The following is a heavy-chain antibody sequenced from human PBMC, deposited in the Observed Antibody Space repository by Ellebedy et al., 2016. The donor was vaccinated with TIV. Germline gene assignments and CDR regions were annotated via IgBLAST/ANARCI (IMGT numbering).Heavy chain of an antibody. CDR1: GVSISSYY. CDR3: ARDKAARLLFYGMDV. CDR2: IYYSGST. D-gene: IGHD6-6*01. Sequence: MPSETLSLTCTVSGVSISSYYWSWIRQPPGKGLEWIGNIYYSGSTNYSPSLKSRVTMSVDTSKNQFSLKLNSVTAADTAVYYCARDKAARLLFYGMDVWGQGTTVIVSS. J-gene: IGHJ6*02. V-gene: IGHV4-59*01.